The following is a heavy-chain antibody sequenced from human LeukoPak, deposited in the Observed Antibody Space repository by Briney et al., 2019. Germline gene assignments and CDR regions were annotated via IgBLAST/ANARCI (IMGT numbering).Heavy chain of an antibody. CDR1: GFTFSSYS. Sequence: PGGSLRLSCAASGFTFSSYSMNWVRQAPGKGLEWVSYISSSSSTIYYADSVKGRFTISRDNAKNSLYLQMNSLRAEDTAVYYRAKGSGDYEWGVDFDYWGQGALVTVSS. J-gene: IGHJ4*02. D-gene: IGHD4-17*01. V-gene: IGHV3-48*01. CDR2: ISSSSSTI. CDR3: AKGSGDYEWGVDFDY.